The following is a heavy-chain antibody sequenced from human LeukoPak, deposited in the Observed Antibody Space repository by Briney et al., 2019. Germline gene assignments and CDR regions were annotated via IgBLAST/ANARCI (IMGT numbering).Heavy chain of an antibody. Sequence: GASVKVSCKASGYTFTSYGISWVRQAPGQGLEWMGWISAYNGNTNYAQKLQGRVTMTTDTSTSTAYTELRSLRSDDTAVYYCARDRGYCSGGSCSPYYGMDVWGQGTTVTVSS. CDR2: ISAYNGNT. J-gene: IGHJ6*02. CDR1: GYTFTSYG. V-gene: IGHV1-18*01. D-gene: IGHD2-15*01. CDR3: ARDRGYCSGGSCSPYYGMDV.